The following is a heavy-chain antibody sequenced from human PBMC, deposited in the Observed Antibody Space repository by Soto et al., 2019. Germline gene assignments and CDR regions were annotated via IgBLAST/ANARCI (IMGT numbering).Heavy chain of an antibody. CDR3: AKATATSGGAFEI. D-gene: IGHD1-1*01. CDR1: GFICSSYD. Sequence: GSLRLACAVPGFICSSYDMSWVRQAPGKGLEWVSTILVGGSTHYEDSVKGRFTISRDTSKNTVYLQMNRLTGGDTAVYYCAKATATSGGAFEIYGQGTMVTVSS. V-gene: IGHV3-23*01. CDR2: ILVGGST. J-gene: IGHJ3*02.